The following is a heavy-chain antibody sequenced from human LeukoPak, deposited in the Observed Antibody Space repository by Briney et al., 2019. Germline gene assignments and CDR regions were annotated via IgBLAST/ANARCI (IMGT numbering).Heavy chain of an antibody. D-gene: IGHD3-10*01. J-gene: IGHJ4*02. CDR3: AARAVLLWFGELPHFDY. V-gene: IGHV4-39*01. Sequence: SETLSLTCTVSGGSISSSSYYWGWIRQPPGKGLEWIGSIYYSGSTYYNPSLKSRFTISVDTSKNQFSLKLSSVTAADTAVYYCAARAVLLWFGELPHFDYWGQGTLVTVSS. CDR2: IYYSGST. CDR1: GGSISSSSYY.